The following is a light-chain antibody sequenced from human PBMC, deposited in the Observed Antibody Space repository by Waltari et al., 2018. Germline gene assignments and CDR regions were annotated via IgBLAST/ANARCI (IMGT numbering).Light chain of an antibody. J-gene: IGKJ1*01. CDR1: QSISSW. CDR2: KAS. Sequence: DIQMTQSPSTLSASVGDRVTNTCRASQSISSWLAWYQQKPGKAPKLLINKASSLESGVPSRFSGSGSGTEFTLTISSLQPDDCATYYCQQYNIYWTFGQGTKVEIK. V-gene: IGKV1-5*03. CDR3: QQYNIYWT.